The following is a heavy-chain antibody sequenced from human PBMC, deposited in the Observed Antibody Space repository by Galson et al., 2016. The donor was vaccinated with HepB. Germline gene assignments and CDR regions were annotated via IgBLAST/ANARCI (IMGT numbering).Heavy chain of an antibody. CDR2: IYPGDSDT. CDR1: GYSFTTYW. D-gene: IGHD1-7*01. J-gene: IGHJ4*02. V-gene: IGHV5-51*01. CDR3: ARQKNYAPDY. Sequence: QSGAEVKKPGESLKISCKASGYSFTTYWIGWVRQVPGKGLEWVGIIYPGDSDTRYSPSSQGQVTISADRSISTAYLQWSSLKASDTAMYYCARQKNYAPDYWGQGTLVTVSS.